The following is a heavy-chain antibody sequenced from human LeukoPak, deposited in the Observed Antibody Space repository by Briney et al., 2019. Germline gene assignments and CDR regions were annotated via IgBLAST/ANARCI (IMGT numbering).Heavy chain of an antibody. CDR1: GGSFSGYY. CDR2: IYYSGTT. J-gene: IGHJ5*02. CDR3: AKGAGGFSYYNWFDP. Sequence: SETLSLTCTVYGGSFSGYYWGWIRQPPGKGLEWIGSIYYSGTTHYNPSLESRVTISVDTSKNQFSLKLASVTAADTAIYYCAKGAGGFSYYNWFDPWGQGTLVTVSS. V-gene: IGHV4-34*01. D-gene: IGHD5-18*01.